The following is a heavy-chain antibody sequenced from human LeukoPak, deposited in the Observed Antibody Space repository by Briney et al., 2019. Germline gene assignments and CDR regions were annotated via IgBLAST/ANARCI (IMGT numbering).Heavy chain of an antibody. CDR1: GFSFNAYW. V-gene: IGHV3-7*01. Sequence: GGSLRLSCAASGFSFNAYWMAWVRQAPGTGLEWVANINPAGSETFHVDPVKGRFSISRDHAKNLVYLQMNSLRAEDTAVYYCATFGLVAALDLWSQGTLVTVSS. CDR2: INPAGSET. J-gene: IGHJ4*02. CDR3: ATFGLVAALDL. D-gene: IGHD5-12*01.